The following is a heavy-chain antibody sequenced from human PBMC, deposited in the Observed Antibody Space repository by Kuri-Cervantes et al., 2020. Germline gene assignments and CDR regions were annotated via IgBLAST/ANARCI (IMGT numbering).Heavy chain of an antibody. CDR3: AKSIAVAESGY. J-gene: IGHJ4*02. CDR2: ISGSGGST. Sequence: GESLKISCAASGFTFSSYAMSWVRQAPGKGLEWASTISGSGGSTYYADSVKGRFTISRDNSKNTLYLQMNSLRAEDTAVYYCAKSIAVAESGYWGQGTLVTVSS. D-gene: IGHD6-19*01. V-gene: IGHV3-23*01. CDR1: GFTFSSYA.